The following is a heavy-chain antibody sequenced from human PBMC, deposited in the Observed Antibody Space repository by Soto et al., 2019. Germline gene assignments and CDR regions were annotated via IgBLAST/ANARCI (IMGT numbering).Heavy chain of an antibody. CDR3: TTESLYYYDSSGHYYYGMDV. D-gene: IGHD3-22*01. CDR1: GFTFSNAW. J-gene: IGHJ6*02. Sequence: PGGSLRLSCAASGFTFSNAWMNWVRQAPGKGLEWVGRIKSKTDGGTTDYAAPVKGRFTISRDDSKNTLYLQMNSLKTEDTAVYYCTTESLYYYDSSGHYYYGMDVWGQGTTVTVSS. CDR2: IKSKTDGGTT. V-gene: IGHV3-15*07.